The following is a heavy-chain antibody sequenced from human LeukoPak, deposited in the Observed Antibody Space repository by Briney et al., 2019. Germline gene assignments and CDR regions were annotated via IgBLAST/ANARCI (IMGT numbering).Heavy chain of an antibody. V-gene: IGHV4-4*07. CDR3: ARDRYNWNDQGYFDY. CDR1: GGSISSYY. J-gene: IGHJ4*02. Sequence: SETLSLTCTVSGGSISSYYWSWIRQPAGKGLEWIGRIYTSGSTNYNPSLKSRVTISVDTSKNQFPLKLSSVTAADTAVYYCARDRYNWNDQGYFDYWGQGTLVTVSS. CDR2: IYTSGST. D-gene: IGHD1-1*01.